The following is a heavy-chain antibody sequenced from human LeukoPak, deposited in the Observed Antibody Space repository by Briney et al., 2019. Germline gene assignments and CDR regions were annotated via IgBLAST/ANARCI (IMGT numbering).Heavy chain of an antibody. D-gene: IGHD3-10*02. CDR1: GFTFVTYW. CDR2: ITRDGSVN. J-gene: IGHJ3*02. CDR3: ARELCPADRGNCLQAFNI. Sequence: PGESLRLSCVGLGFTFVTYWIASVRQAPGERPEWVANITRDGSVNHYVDSVKGRVTISRDNAKSSLFLQMNSLRAEDTAVYYCARELCPADRGNCLQAFNIWGQGAIVTVSS. V-gene: IGHV3-7*01.